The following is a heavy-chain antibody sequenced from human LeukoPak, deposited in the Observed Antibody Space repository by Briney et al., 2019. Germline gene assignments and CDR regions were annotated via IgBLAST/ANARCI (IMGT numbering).Heavy chain of an antibody. CDR2: ISGSGGST. CDR1: GFTFSSYA. V-gene: IGHV3-23*01. CDR3: AKDRHAPGRYCSSTICFPFDP. Sequence: GGSLRLSCAASGFTFSSYAMSWVRQAPGKGLEWVSGISGSGGSTYYADSVKGRFTISRDNSKSTLYLQMNSLRTEDTAVYYCAKDRHAPGRYCSSTICFPFDPWGQGTLVTVSS. J-gene: IGHJ5*02. D-gene: IGHD2-2*01.